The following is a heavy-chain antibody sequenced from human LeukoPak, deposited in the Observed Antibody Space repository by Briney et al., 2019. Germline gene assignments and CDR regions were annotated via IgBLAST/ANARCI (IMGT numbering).Heavy chain of an antibody. D-gene: IGHD3-9*01. Sequence: SETLSLTCTVSGGSMRSNSFYWGWIRQSPGKGLEWIANINYGGHTYYNPSVKSRVTLSADVSKNRFSLNLTSVTAADTALYFCARTHFDSLGWFDPWGQGIQVIVSS. J-gene: IGHJ5*02. CDR1: GGSMRSNSFY. CDR3: ARTHFDSLGWFDP. V-gene: IGHV4-39*07. CDR2: INYGGHT.